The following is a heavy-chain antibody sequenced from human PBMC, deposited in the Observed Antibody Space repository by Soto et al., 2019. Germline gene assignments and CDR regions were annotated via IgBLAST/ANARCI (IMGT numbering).Heavy chain of an antibody. CDR1: GYTFTSLG. CDR2: ISAYNGNT. J-gene: IGHJ4*02. V-gene: IGHV1-18*01. Sequence: QVQLVQSGAEVKKPGASVKVSCKTSGYTFTSLGFSWVRQAPGQGLEWMGWISAYNGNTNYAQKFRDRVTMTTDTSTXTAYMEXXSLRSDDTAVYYCAXDXEXXDYGSVYFDYWGQGTLVTVSS. D-gene: IGHD4-17*01. CDR3: AXDXEXXDYGSVYFDY.